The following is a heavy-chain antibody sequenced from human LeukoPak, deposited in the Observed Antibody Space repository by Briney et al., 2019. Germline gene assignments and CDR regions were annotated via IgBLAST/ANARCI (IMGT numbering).Heavy chain of an antibody. J-gene: IGHJ3*02. Sequence: SETLSLTCTVSGGSISSGDYYWSWIRQPPGKGLEWIGYIYYSGSTYCNPSLKSRVTISVDTSKNQFSLKLSSVTAADTAVYYCARSGSYYYDAFDIWGQGTMVTVSS. CDR1: GGSISSGDYY. V-gene: IGHV4-30-4*08. CDR3: ARSGSYYYDAFDI. CDR2: IYYSGST. D-gene: IGHD1-26*01.